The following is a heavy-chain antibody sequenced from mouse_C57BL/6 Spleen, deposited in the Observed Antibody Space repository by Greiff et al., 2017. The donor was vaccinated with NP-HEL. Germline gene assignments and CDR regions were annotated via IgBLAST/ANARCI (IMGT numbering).Heavy chain of an antibody. J-gene: IGHJ2*01. Sequence: QVQLKESGPELVKPGASVKISCKASGYAFSSSWMNWVKQRPGKGLEWIGRIYPGDGDTNYNGKFKGKATLTADKSSSTAYMQLSSLTSEDSAVYFCARSKVTTKEVDYWGQGTTLTVSS. CDR2: IYPGDGDT. D-gene: IGHD2-2*01. V-gene: IGHV1-82*01. CDR3: ARSKVTTKEVDY. CDR1: GYAFSSSW.